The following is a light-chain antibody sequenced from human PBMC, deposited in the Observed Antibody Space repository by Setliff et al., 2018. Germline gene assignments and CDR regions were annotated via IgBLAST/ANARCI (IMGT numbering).Light chain of an antibody. CDR3: SSYTSSSTRV. CDR2: EVS. Sequence: QSALTQPASVSGSPGQSITISCTGTSSDVGYYNYVSWYQQQPGKAPKLMIYEVSHRPSGVSNRFSVSKSGNTASLTISGLQAEDEDDYYCSSYTSSSTRVFGTGTKVTVL. J-gene: IGLJ1*01. V-gene: IGLV2-14*01. CDR1: SSDVGYYNY.